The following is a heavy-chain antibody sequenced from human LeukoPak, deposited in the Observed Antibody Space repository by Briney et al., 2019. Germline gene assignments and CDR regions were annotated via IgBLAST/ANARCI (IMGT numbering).Heavy chain of an antibody. CDR3: ARQLHDFWSGSRYGIDV. V-gene: IGHV4-39*01. J-gene: IGHJ6*02. CDR1: GGSISSYY. CDR2: IYYSGST. Sequence: SETLSLTCTVSGGSISSYYWGWIRQPPGKGLEWIGSIYYSGSTYYNPSLKSRVAISVDTSKNQFSLKLSSVTAADTAVYYCARQLHDFWSGSRYGIDVWGQGTTVTVSS. D-gene: IGHD3-3*01.